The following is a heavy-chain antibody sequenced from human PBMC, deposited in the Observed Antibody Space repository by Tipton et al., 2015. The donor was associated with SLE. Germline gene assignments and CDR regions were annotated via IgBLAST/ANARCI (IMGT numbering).Heavy chain of an antibody. V-gene: IGHV4-34*01. Sequence: TLSLTCAVYGGSFSAYYWSWIRQPPGKGLEWIGEINHSGSTNYNPSLKSRVTISIDTSKNQFSLKLSSVTAADTAVYYCARDGRTAAFDIWGQGTMVTVSS. CDR3: ARDGRTAAFDI. J-gene: IGHJ3*02. D-gene: IGHD5-24*01. CDR1: GGSFSAYY. CDR2: INHSGST.